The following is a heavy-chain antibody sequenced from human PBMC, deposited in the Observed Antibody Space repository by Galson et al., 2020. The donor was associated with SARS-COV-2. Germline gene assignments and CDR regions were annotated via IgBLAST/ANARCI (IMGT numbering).Heavy chain of an antibody. J-gene: IGHJ4*02. CDR2: IFYGGST. CDR3: ARTEWGLLSPIDY. CDR1: GGSIRSDTYY. Sequence: ETSETLSLTCTVSGGSIRSDTYYWDWIRQPPGKGLEWIGTIFYGGSTFYNPSLKSRVTISVDTSKNQFSLKLNSVTAADTAMYYCARTEWGLLSPIDYWGQGILVTVSS. V-gene: IGHV4-39*01. D-gene: IGHD1-26*01.